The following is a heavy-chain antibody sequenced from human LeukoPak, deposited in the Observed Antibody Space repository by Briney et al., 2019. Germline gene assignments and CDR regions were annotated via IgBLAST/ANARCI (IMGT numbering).Heavy chain of an antibody. CDR1: GDSINNFY. J-gene: IGHJ6*03. D-gene: IGHD3-10*01. CDR3: ARTTMVRGTYYMDV. Sequence: SETLSLTCTVSGDSINNFYWSWIRQPAGKGLEWIGRVYSSGSTDYNPSLKSRVSMSVDTSRNQFSLKLSSVTAADTAVYYCARTTMVRGTYYMDVWGKGTTVTISS. CDR2: VYSSGST. V-gene: IGHV4-4*07.